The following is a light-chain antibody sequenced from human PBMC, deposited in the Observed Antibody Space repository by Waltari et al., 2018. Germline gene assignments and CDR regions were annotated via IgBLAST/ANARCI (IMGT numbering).Light chain of an antibody. J-gene: IGKJ3*01. Sequence: VFTQSPATLSLSPGERATLSCRASQRVSGYFAWYQQKPGQAPRLLIYDGSNRATGIPPRFSGSGSGTDCTLTISSLEPEDFAVYYCQHRNHWPPLFTFGPGTKVVF. V-gene: IGKV3-11*01. CDR3: QHRNHWPPLFT. CDR2: DGS. CDR1: QRVSGY.